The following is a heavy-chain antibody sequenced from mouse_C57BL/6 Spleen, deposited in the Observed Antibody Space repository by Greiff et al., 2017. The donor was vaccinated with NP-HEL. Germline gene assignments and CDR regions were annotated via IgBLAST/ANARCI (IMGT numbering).Heavy chain of an antibody. V-gene: IGHV1-82*01. CDR1: GYAFSSSW. J-gene: IGHJ4*01. CDR2: IYPGDGDT. Sequence: VHLVESGPELVKPGASVKISCKASGYAFSSSWMNWVKQRPGKGLEWIGRIYPGDGDTNYNGKFKGKATLTADKSSSTAYMQLSSLTSEDSAVYFCARSPITTVVAKGYAMDYWGQGTSVTVSS. CDR3: ARSPITTVVAKGYAMDY. D-gene: IGHD1-1*01.